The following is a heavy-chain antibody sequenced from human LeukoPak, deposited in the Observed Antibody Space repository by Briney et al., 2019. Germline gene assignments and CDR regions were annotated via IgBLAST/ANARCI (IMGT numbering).Heavy chain of an antibody. J-gene: IGHJ4*02. D-gene: IGHD3-22*01. V-gene: IGHV4-30-4*01. CDR2: IYYSGST. CDR3: AESNYDSSGYVDY. CDR1: GGSISSGDYY. Sequence: SETLSLTCTVSGGSISSGDYYWSWIRQPPGKGLEWIGYIYYSGSTYYNPSLKSRVTISVDTSKNQFSLKLSSVTAADTAVYYCAESNYDSSGYVDYWGQGTLVTVSS.